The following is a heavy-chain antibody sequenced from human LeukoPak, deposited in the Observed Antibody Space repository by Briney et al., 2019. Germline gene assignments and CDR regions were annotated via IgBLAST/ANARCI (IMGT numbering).Heavy chain of an antibody. V-gene: IGHV3-23*01. Sequence: GGSLRLSCAVSGFMFSQHTMSWVRQAPGKRLEWVSSISGSGDATRYADSVMGRFTISRDNSKNTLYLQMNSLRAEDTAVYYCASETTDYYDSSGYYGDYWGQGTLVTVSS. D-gene: IGHD3-22*01. CDR1: GFMFSQHT. CDR3: ASETTDYYDSSGYYGDY. J-gene: IGHJ4*02. CDR2: ISGSGDAT.